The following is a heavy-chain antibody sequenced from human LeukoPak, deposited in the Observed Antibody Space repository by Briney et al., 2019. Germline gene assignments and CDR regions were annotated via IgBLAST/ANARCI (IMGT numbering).Heavy chain of an antibody. CDR1: GYRFISNY. CDR3: AREGSYCVGGECYSFDF. D-gene: IGHD2-21*01. J-gene: IGHJ4*02. V-gene: IGHV1-2*02. Sequence: ASVKVSCKASGYRFISNYIQWVRQAPGLGPEWMGWMHPGNGNTRYAEKFQGRVTMTRDTSINTAYMDLTRLRSDDTAVYYCAREGSYCVGGECYSFDFWGQGTLITVSS. CDR2: MHPGNGNT.